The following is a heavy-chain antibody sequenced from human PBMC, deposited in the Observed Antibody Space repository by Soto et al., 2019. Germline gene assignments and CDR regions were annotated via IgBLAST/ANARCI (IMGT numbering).Heavy chain of an antibody. J-gene: IGHJ4*02. CDR1: GGSISDNW. V-gene: IGHV4-4*02. CDR2: IYHTGTT. CDR3: ARHIAVPRTRGFDL. D-gene: IGHD6-19*01. Sequence: QVQLQEWGPGLVKTSGTLYLTCAVSGGSISDNWWSWVRQPPGKGLEWIGEIYHTGTTNYNPSLWSRVTISIDKSKNQFCLKLSSVTAADTAVSYCARHIAVPRTRGFDLWGQGTLVTVSS.